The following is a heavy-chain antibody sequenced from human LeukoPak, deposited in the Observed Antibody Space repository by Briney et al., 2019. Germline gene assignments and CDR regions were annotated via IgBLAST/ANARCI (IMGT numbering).Heavy chain of an antibody. CDR3: ARQRSGGYMDV. CDR2: IYASGTS. Sequence: PSQTLSLTCTVSGGSISSSSSYWSWIRQPAGKGLEWIGRIYASGTSNYNPSLKSRVTISVDTSKNQFSLKLSSVTAADTAVYYCARQRSGGYMDVWGKGTTVTVSS. D-gene: IGHD1-1*01. V-gene: IGHV4-61*02. CDR1: GGSISSSSSY. J-gene: IGHJ6*03.